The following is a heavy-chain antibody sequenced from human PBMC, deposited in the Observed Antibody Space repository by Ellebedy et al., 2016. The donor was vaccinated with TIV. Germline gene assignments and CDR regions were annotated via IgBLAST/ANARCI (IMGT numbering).Heavy chain of an antibody. Sequence: GGSLRLSXVASGFVLTSYGMHWVRQAPGKGLEWVAVISSDGTTKDYADSVKGRFTISRDDSKRTVYLQMNSLRVGDAAVYYCAKDLYYYGSGTYFRGGPDHWGQGTLVIVSS. V-gene: IGHV3-30*18. D-gene: IGHD3-10*01. J-gene: IGHJ5*02. CDR2: ISSDGTTK. CDR3: AKDLYYYGSGTYFRGGPDH. CDR1: GFVLTSYG.